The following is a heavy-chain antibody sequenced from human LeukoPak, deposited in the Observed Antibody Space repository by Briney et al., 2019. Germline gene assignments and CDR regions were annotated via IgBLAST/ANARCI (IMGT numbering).Heavy chain of an antibody. D-gene: IGHD6-19*01. CDR1: GFTFSSYA. CDR3: AKKGRIAVDKNTGWYNY. CDR2: ISGSGGST. V-gene: IGHV3-23*01. J-gene: IGHJ4*02. Sequence: GGSLRLSCAASGFTFSSYAMSWVRQAPGKGLEWVSAISGSGGSTYYAGSVKDRLTIHRDNSKNTLYLQMDSQRAEQTAIYYCAKKGRIAVDKNTGWYNYWGQGTLVTVSS.